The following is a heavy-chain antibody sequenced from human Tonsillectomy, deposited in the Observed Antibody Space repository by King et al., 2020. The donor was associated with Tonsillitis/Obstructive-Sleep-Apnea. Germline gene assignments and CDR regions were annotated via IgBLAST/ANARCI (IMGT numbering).Heavy chain of an antibody. J-gene: IGHJ4*02. V-gene: IGHV3-23*04. D-gene: IGHD2-2*01. Sequence: VQLVESGGGLVQPGGSLRLSCAASGFTFSSYAMSWVRQAPGKGLEWGSDIRGRGSSTYYADSVKGRFTISRDNSKNTLYLQMNSLRGEDTAVYYCVKDWALQYQLLSAFWGQGALVSVSS. CDR3: VKDWALQYQLLSAF. CDR1: GFTFSSYA. CDR2: IRGRGSST.